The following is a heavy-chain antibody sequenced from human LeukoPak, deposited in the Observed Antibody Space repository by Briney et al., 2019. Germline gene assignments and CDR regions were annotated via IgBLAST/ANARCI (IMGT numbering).Heavy chain of an antibody. V-gene: IGHV3-23*01. CDR3: AKRPRVYYYDSSGYPPARDTDY. J-gene: IGHJ4*02. CDR1: GFTFSSYA. D-gene: IGHD3-22*01. CDR2: ISGSGGST. Sequence: GGSLRLSCAPSGFTFSSYAISWVRPAPGKGLEWVSAISGSGGSTYYADSVKGRCTISRDNSKNTLYLQMNGLRAEDTAVYYCAKRPRVYYYDSSGYPPARDTDYWGQGTLVTVSS.